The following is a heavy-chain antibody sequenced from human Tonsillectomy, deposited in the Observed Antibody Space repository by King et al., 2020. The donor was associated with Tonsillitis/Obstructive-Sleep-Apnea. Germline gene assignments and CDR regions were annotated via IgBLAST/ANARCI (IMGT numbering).Heavy chain of an antibody. Sequence: ITLKESGPTLVKPTQTLTLTCTFSGLSLSTSGVGVGWIRQPPGQALEWLAVIYWDDDKRYSPSLKSRLTITKDTSKNQVVLTMTNMDPVDAATYYCAPILPTYCSGGSCYFDHWGQGTPVTVSS. CDR3: APILPTYCSGGSCYFDH. J-gene: IGHJ4*02. D-gene: IGHD2-15*01. CDR2: IYWDDDK. CDR1: GLSLSTSGVG. V-gene: IGHV2-5*02.